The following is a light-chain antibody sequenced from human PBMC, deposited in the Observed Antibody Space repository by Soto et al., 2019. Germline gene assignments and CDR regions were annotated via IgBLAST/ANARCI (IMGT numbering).Light chain of an antibody. CDR3: LQALQTPIT. CDR2: LAS. V-gene: IGKV2-28*01. Sequence: SVMTQSPLSLPVTPGEPASISCGSGQSLLHSNGNNYVEWYLQKPGQSPQLLLYLASNRASGVPDRFSGSGSGTDFTLKISRVEAEDVGVYYCLQALQTPITFGQGTRLEIK. J-gene: IGKJ5*01. CDR1: QSLLHSNGNNY.